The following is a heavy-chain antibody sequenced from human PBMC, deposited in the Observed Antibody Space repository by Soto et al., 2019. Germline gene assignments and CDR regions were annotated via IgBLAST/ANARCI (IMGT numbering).Heavy chain of an antibody. CDR1: GGSISSGGYY. J-gene: IGHJ4*02. V-gene: IGHV4-31*03. CDR2: IYYSGST. D-gene: IGHD2-15*01. Sequence: SETLSLTCTVSGGSISSGGYYWSWIRQHPGKGLEWIGYIYYSGSTYYNPSLKSRVTISVDTSKNQFSLKLSSVTAADTAVYYCERDQGGGPFDYWGQGTLVTVYS. CDR3: ERDQGGGPFDY.